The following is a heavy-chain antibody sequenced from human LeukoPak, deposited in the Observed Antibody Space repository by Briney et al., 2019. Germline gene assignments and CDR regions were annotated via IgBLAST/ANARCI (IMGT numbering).Heavy chain of an antibody. J-gene: IGHJ4*02. CDR3: ARDPPAVLLDTYG. Sequence: GGSLRLSCTASGFSVTSNYINWVRQAPGKGLEWVSLVYSGGDTYYADSVKSRFTISRDNSKNMVYLQMNRLRAEDTALYYCARDPPAVLLDTYGWGQGTLVTVSS. CDR1: GFSVTSNY. D-gene: IGHD2/OR15-2a*01. V-gene: IGHV3-66*01. CDR2: VYSGGDT.